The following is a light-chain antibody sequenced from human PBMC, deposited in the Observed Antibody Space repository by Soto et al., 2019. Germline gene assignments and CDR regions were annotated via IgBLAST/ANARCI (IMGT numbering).Light chain of an antibody. J-gene: IGLJ1*01. V-gene: IGLV1-47*01. CDR2: RNN. CDR1: TSNIGSNY. CDR3: ATAGDSRNGVYV. Sequence: QAVVTQPPSASGTPGQGVTISCSGSTSNIGSNYVYWYQQLPGTAPKLLIYRNNQRPSGVPDRFSGSKSGTSASLAISGLRSDDEADYFCATAGDSRNGVYVFGTGTKLTVL.